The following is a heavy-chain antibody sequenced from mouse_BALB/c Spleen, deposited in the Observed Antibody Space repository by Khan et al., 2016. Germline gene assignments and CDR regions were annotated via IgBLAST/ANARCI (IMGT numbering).Heavy chain of an antibody. D-gene: IGHD1-1*02. Sequence: EVQLQESGPGLVKPSQSLSLTCTVTGYSITSDYAWNWIRQFPGNKLEWMGYISYSGSTSYNPSLKSRISITRDTSKNQFFLQLNSVTTEDTATYYCAGERERTMAMDYWGQGTSVTVSS. CDR2: ISYSGST. J-gene: IGHJ4*01. CDR3: AGERERTMAMDY. CDR1: GYSITSDYA. V-gene: IGHV3-2*02.